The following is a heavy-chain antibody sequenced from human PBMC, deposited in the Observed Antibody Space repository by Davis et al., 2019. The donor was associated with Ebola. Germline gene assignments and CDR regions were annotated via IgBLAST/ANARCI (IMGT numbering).Heavy chain of an antibody. J-gene: IGHJ4*02. V-gene: IGHV4-59*12. CDR3: ARGWSFGEYYFDY. Sequence: SETLSLTCTVSGGSISSYYWSWIRQPPGKGLEWIGYIYYSGSTNYNPSLKSRVTISVDTSKNQFSLKLSSVTPEDTAVYYCARGWSFGEYYFDYWGQGTLVTVSS. CDR2: IYYSGST. D-gene: IGHD3-16*01. CDR1: GGSISSYY.